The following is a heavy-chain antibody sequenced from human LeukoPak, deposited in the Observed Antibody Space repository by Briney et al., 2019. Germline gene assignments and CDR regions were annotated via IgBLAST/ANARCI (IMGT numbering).Heavy chain of an antibody. Sequence: HPGGSLRLSCVASGFTFSNYAMSWVRQAPGKGLEWVSAIPVNGGSTYYADSVKGRFTISRDNSKNTLYLQMNSLRAEDTAVYYCAKMMYDILTGYIYYMDVWGKGTTVTVSS. CDR1: GFTFSNYA. V-gene: IGHV3-23*01. J-gene: IGHJ6*03. CDR2: IPVNGGST. D-gene: IGHD3-9*01. CDR3: AKMMYDILTGYIYYMDV.